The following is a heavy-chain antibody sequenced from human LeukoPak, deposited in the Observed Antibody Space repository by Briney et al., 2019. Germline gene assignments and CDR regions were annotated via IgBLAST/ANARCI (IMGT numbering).Heavy chain of an antibody. D-gene: IGHD5-12*01. J-gene: IGHJ3*01. V-gene: IGHV3-13*04. CDR1: GLTFSTYD. CDR3: ARGGYSGFDV. Sequence: GGSLRLSCAASGLTFSTYDMHWVRQATGEGLEWVSGIGKGGDTYYVGSVKGRFTISRENAKNSLYPQMNSLRCGDTAVYYCARGGYSGFDVWGQGTVVTVSS. CDR2: IGKGGDT.